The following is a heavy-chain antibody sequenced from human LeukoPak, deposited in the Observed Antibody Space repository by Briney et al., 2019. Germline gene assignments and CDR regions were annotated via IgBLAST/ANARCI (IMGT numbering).Heavy chain of an antibody. CDR3: ATFTAPRNAFDL. CDR1: GHSFNAYY. D-gene: IGHD3-16*01. V-gene: IGHV1-2*06. Sequence: EASVKVSCKVSGHSFNAYYIHWVRQAPGQGLQWMGRIDPNSGDTKYTQKFQGRVSMTRDTPVSTAYMELSRLTSDDTAVYYCATFTAPRNAFDLWGQGTMVTVSS. CDR2: IDPNSGDT. J-gene: IGHJ3*01.